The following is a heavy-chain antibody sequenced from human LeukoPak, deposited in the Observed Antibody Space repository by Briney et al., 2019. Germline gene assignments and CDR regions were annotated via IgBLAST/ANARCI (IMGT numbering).Heavy chain of an antibody. CDR3: AKDKNGDYAGGVYFDY. J-gene: IGHJ4*02. CDR2: ISWNSGSI. D-gene: IGHD4-17*01. CDR1: GFTFDDYA. Sequence: GGSLRLSCAASGFTFDDYAMHWVRQAPGKGLEWVSGISWNSGSIGYADSVKGRFTISRDNAKNSLHLQVNSLRAEDTALYYCAKDKNGDYAGGVYFDYWGQGTLVTVSS. V-gene: IGHV3-9*01.